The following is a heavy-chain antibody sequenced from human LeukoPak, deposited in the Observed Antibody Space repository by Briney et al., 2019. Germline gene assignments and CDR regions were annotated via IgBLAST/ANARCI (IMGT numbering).Heavy chain of an antibody. D-gene: IGHD4-17*01. V-gene: IGHV3-23*01. Sequence: GGFLRLSCAASGFTFSTYSMNWVRQAPGKGPEWVSSISGSGGNTQYAASVQGRFTISRDNSRNTLYLQMNSLRAEDTAVYYCAKDPNGDYIGTFDIWGQGTMVTVSS. J-gene: IGHJ3*02. CDR1: GFTFSTYS. CDR2: ISGSGGNT. CDR3: AKDPNGDYIGTFDI.